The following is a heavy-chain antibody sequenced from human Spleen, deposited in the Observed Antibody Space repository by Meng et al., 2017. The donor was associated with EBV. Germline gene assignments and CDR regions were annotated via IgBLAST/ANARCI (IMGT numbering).Heavy chain of an antibody. CDR2: INHSGST. CDR3: ARRPLLIAAAGSFDY. D-gene: IGHD6-13*01. J-gene: IGHJ4*02. V-gene: IGHV4-34*01. CDR1: GGSFSVSF. Sequence: HVLVQQGGSGLVNRAETLSLSCAFDGGSFSVSFRGWIHAPAGKGVGLIGEINHSGSTNYTPSLQGRVTISVDTSKTPFSLKLSSVTAADTAVYYCARRPLLIAAAGSFDYWGQGILVTVSS.